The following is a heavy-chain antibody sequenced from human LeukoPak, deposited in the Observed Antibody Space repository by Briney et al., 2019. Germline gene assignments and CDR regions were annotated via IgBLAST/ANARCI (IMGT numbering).Heavy chain of an antibody. V-gene: IGHV4-39*07. CDR1: GGSISNSSYY. Sequence: SETLSLTCTVSGGSISNSSYYWGWIRQPPGKGLEWIGEINHSGSTNYNPSLKSRVTISVDTSKNQFSLKLSSVTAADTAVYYCARPIAAAVPGGAFDIWGQGTMVTVSS. D-gene: IGHD6-13*01. J-gene: IGHJ3*02. CDR2: INHSGST. CDR3: ARPIAAAVPGGAFDI.